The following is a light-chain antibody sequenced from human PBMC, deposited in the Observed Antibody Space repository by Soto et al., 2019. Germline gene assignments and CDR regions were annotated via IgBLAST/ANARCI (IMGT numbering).Light chain of an antibody. Sequence: AIRMTQPPSSLSASTGDRVTITCRASQGISSYLAWYQQKPGKAPKLLSYAASTLQSGVPSRFSGSGSGTDVTHTISCLQSVDFATYYCQEYYSYPLPVGGGTRVEIK. CDR1: QGISSY. CDR2: AAS. CDR3: QEYYSYPLP. J-gene: IGKJ4*01. V-gene: IGKV1-8*01.